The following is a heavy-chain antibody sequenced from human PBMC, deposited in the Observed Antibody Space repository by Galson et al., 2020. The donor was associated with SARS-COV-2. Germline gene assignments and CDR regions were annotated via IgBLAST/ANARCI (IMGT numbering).Heavy chain of an antibody. D-gene: IGHD1-26*01. Sequence: SETLSLTCTVSGGSINSGSYYWSWIRQPAGKGLEWIGRIYTSGSTNYNPSPKSRVTISLDTSKNQFSLRLSSVTAADTAVYYCARESRWELYFDYWGQGTLVTVSS. CDR3: ARESRWELYFDY. CDR1: GGSINSGSYY. V-gene: IGHV4-61*02. CDR2: IYTSGST. J-gene: IGHJ4*02.